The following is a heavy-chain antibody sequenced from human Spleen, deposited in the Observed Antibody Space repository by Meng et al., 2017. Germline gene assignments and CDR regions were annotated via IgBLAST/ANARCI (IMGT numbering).Heavy chain of an antibody. Sequence: GESLKISCAASGFTFSTYAMHWVRQTPGKGLEWVALLSFDSQNIHYADSVKGRFIISRDNSENTLYLQMNSLTVEDTAVYYCARRLTVTTTWFDPWGQGNLVNVAS. CDR1: GFTFSTYA. CDR2: LSFDSQNI. D-gene: IGHD4-17*01. V-gene: IGHV3-30*01. CDR3: ARRLTVTTTWFDP. J-gene: IGHJ5*02.